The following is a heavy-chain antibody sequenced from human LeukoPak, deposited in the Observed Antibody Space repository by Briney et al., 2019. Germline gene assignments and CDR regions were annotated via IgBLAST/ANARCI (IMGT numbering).Heavy chain of an antibody. D-gene: IGHD3-10*01. Sequence: KPSETLSLTCAVYGGSFSGYYWSWIRQPPGKGLEWIGEINHSGSTNYNPSLKSRVTISVDTSKNQFSLKLSSVTAADTAVYYCARGGVRGVTLNCGMDVWGQGTTVTVSS. CDR3: ARGGVRGVTLNCGMDV. CDR2: INHSGST. V-gene: IGHV4-34*01. CDR1: GGSFSGYY. J-gene: IGHJ6*02.